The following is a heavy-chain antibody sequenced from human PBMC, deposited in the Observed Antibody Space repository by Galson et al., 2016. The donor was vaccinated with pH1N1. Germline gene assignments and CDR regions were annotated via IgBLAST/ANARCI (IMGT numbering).Heavy chain of an antibody. CDR3: TKELGRLRNY. CDR2: LNPTGGGT. CDR1: GYTFTRYY. V-gene: IGHV1-46*01. D-gene: IGHD1-1*01. J-gene: IGHJ4*02. Sequence: SVKVSCKASGYTFTRYYLHWVRQAPGQGLEWMAVLNPTGGGTTYAQKFHSRLTITRDTSTSTFSMELSSLKADDTAVYYCTKELGRLRNYWGQGTLVTVSS.